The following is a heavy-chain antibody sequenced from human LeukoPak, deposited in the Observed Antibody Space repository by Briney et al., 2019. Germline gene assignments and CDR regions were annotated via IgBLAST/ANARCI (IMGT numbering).Heavy chain of an antibody. CDR2: FSWNSGSI. J-gene: IGHJ3*02. CDR3: AKDIGYSSGSYSAFDI. CDR1: GFTFDDYA. V-gene: IGHV3-9*03. D-gene: IGHD6-19*01. Sequence: GRSLRLSCAASGFTFDDYAMHWVPHAPGKGLEWVSGFSWNSGSIGYADSVKGRFTISRDNAKNSLYLQMNSLSAEDMALYYCAKDIGYSSGSYSAFDIWGQGTMVTVSS.